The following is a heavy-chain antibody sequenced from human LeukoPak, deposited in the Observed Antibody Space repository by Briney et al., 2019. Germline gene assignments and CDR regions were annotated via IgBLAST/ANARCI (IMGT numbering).Heavy chain of an antibody. V-gene: IGHV4-39*01. Sequence: SETLSLTCTVSGGSISSSSYYWGWIRQPPGKGLEWIGSIYYSGSTYYNLSLKSRVTISVDTSKNQFSLKLSSVTAADTAVYYCARQGSGSYYSDYWGQGTLVTVSS. CDR2: IYYSGST. CDR3: ARQGSGSYYSDY. J-gene: IGHJ4*02. CDR1: GGSISSSSYY. D-gene: IGHD3-10*01.